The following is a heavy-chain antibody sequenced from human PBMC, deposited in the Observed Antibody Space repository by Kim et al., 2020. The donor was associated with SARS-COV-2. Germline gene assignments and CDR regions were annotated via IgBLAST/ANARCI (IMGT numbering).Heavy chain of an antibody. CDR2: IYYSGST. D-gene: IGHD6-6*01. V-gene: IGHV4-59*08. Sequence: SETLSLTCTVSGGSISSYYWSWIRQPPGKGLEWIGYIYYSGSTNYNPSLKSRVTISVDTSKNQFSLKLSSVTAADTAVYYCARSKYSNHYFDYWGQGTLVTVSS. J-gene: IGHJ4*02. CDR3: ARSKYSNHYFDY. CDR1: GGSISSYY.